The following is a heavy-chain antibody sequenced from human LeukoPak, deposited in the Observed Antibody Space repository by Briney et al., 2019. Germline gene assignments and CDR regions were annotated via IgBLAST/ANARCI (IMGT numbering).Heavy chain of an antibody. D-gene: IGHD7-27*01. V-gene: IGHV3-21*01. J-gene: IGHJ4*02. CDR2: ITSTSSNI. CDR1: GFTFSSYS. Sequence: GGSLRLSCAASGFTFSSYSMNWVRQAPGKGLEWVSYITSTSSNIYYADSVKGRFTISRDNAKNSLYLQMNSVIAEDTAVYYCARDPGDEERWGQGTLVTVSS. CDR3: ARDPGDEER.